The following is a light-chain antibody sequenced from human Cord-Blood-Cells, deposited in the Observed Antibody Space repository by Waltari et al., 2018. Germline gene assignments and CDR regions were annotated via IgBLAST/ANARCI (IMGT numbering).Light chain of an antibody. CDR3: QQYGSSPPYT. V-gene: IGKV3-20*01. CDR1: QSVSSSY. Sequence: EIVLTQSPGTLSLSPGERATLSCRASQSVSSSYLAWYQQKPGQAPRLLIYGASSRATSIPDRFSGSGSGTDFSLTISRREPEDFAVYYCQQYGSSPPYTFGQGTKLEIK. CDR2: GAS. J-gene: IGKJ2*01.